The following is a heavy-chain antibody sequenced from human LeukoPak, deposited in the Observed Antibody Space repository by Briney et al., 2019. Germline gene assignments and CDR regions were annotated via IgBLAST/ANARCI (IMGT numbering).Heavy chain of an antibody. CDR3: ARDPLVGATDEYFQH. CDR1: GYTFTSYG. Sequence: ASVTVSCKASGYTFTSYGISWVRQAPGQGLEGMGWISAYNGNTNYAQKLQGRVTMPTDTSTSTAYMELRSLRSDDTAVYYCARDPLVGATDEYFQHWGQGTLVTVSS. CDR2: ISAYNGNT. V-gene: IGHV1-18*01. J-gene: IGHJ1*01. D-gene: IGHD1-26*01.